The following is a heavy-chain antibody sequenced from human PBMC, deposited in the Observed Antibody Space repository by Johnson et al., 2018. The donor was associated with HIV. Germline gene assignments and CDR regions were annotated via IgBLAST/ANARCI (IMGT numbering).Heavy chain of an antibody. CDR1: GFTFDDYA. Sequence: VQLVESGGGLVQPGRSLRLSCAASGFTFDDYAMHWVRQAPGKGLEWVSGISWNSGSIGYADSVKGRFTISRDNAKNSLYLQMNSLRAEDTAFYYCAKDIRSYSSSWYRGDAFDIWGQGTMVTVAS. V-gene: IGHV3-9*01. J-gene: IGHJ3*02. D-gene: IGHD6-13*01. CDR3: AKDIRSYSSSWYRGDAFDI. CDR2: ISWNSGSI.